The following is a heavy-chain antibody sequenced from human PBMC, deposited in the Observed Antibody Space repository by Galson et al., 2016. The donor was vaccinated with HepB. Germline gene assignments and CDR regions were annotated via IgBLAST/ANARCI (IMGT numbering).Heavy chain of an antibody. J-gene: IGHJ4*02. CDR1: GFKFDDYA. D-gene: IGHD3-10*01. V-gene: IGHV3-9*01. CDR3: AMVRFSR. CDR2: ISWDGDRL. Sequence: SLRLSCAGSGFKFDDYAMYGVRQAPGKVLEWVSSISWDGDRLHYADSVKGRFTISRDRAKTSLYLQMNSLRPEDTALYYCAMVRFSRWGQGTLVSVSS.